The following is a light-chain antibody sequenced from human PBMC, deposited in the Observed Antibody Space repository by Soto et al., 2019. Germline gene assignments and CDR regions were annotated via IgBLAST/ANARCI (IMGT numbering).Light chain of an antibody. CDR1: QSVSSS. CDR2: DAS. Sequence: EIVLTQSPATLSLSPGERATLSCRASQSVSSSLVWYQQKPGQAPRLLIYDASTRATGVPARFSGSGSGTDFTLTISSLEPEDFAVYYCQQRSNWPPFSFGPGTTVDIK. V-gene: IGKV3-11*01. CDR3: QQRSNWPPFS. J-gene: IGKJ3*01.